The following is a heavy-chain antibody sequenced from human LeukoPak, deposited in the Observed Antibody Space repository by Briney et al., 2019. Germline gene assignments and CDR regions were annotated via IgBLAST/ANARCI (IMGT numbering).Heavy chain of an antibody. CDR3: ARDGWFGDYNWFDP. CDR1: GFTFSSYG. CDR2: IRYDGSNK. Sequence: GGSLRLSCAASGFTFSSYGMHWVRQAPGKGLEWVAFIRYDGSNKYYADSVKGRFTISRDNSKNTLYLQMNSLRAEDTAMYYCARDGWFGDYNWFDPWGQGTLVTVSS. D-gene: IGHD3-10*01. V-gene: IGHV3-30*02. J-gene: IGHJ5*02.